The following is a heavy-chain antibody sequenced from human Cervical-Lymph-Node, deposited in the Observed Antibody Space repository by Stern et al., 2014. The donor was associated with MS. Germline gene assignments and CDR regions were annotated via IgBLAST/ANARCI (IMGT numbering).Heavy chain of an antibody. CDR3: ASGGMTAYCTGGGCYGWVDP. Sequence: QVQLVESGAEVKKPGSSVKVSCTASGGTFSSHSISWVRQAPGQGLEWMGGIIPSFGRPYYAQRFQGRVTITADESTSTAYMELKSLRSEDTAVYYCASGGMTAYCTGGGCYGWVDPWGQGTLVTVSS. D-gene: IGHD2-15*01. CDR2: IIPSFGRP. J-gene: IGHJ5*02. CDR1: GGTFSSHS. V-gene: IGHV1-69*01.